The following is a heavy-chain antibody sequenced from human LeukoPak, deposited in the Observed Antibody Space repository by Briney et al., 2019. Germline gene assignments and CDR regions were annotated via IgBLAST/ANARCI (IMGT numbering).Heavy chain of an antibody. Sequence: ASVKVSCKASGYTFTSYDINWVRQATGQGLEWMGWMNPNSGNTGYAQKSQGRVTMTRNTSISTAYMELSSLRSEDTAVYYCARGRGGTNLRHFDYWGQGTLVTVSS. CDR1: GYTFTSYD. CDR2: MNPNSGNT. CDR3: ARGRGGTNLRHFDY. V-gene: IGHV1-8*01. D-gene: IGHD2-15*01. J-gene: IGHJ4*02.